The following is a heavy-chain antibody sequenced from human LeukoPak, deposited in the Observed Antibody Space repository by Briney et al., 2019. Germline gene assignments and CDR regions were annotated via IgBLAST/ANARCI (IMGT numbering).Heavy chain of an antibody. V-gene: IGHV3-9*01. Sequence: GRSLRLSCAASGFTFDDYAMHWVRQAPGKGLEWVSGISWNSGSIGYADSVKGRFTISRDNAKNSLYLQMNSPRAEDTALYYCAKDKTVAGTVGNYFDYWGQGTLVTVSS. D-gene: IGHD6-19*01. CDR1: GFTFDDYA. CDR3: AKDKTVAGTVGNYFDY. J-gene: IGHJ4*02. CDR2: ISWNSGSI.